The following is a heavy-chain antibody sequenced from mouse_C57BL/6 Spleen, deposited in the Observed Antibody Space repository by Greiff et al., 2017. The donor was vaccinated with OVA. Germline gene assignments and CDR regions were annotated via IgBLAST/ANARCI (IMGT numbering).Heavy chain of an antibody. V-gene: IGHV1-80*01. D-gene: IGHD1-1*01. J-gene: IGHJ2*01. CDR1: GYAFSSYW. CDR3: ARSWYYGSSLYFDY. Sequence: VQLQQSGAELVKPGASVKISCKASGYAFSSYWMNWVKQRPGKGLEWIGQIYPGDGDTNYNGKFKGKATLTADKSSSTAYMQLSSLTSEDSAVYFCARSWYYGSSLYFDYWGQGTTLTVSS. CDR2: IYPGDGDT.